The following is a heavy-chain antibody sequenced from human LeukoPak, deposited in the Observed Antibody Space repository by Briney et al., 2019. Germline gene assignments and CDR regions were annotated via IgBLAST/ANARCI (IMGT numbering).Heavy chain of an antibody. CDR2: IYSGGST. CDR3: ARHRFIGFYTAFDV. CDR1: GDSISGKY. J-gene: IGHJ3*01. Sequence: PSETLSLTCTVSGDSISGKYWTWIRQTPGKGLEWIGHIYSGGSTAYNPSLKGRVTTSVDTSKNQFSLKLNSVTAADTAVYYCARHRFIGFYTAFDVWGQGTMVTVSS. D-gene: IGHD3-16*01. V-gene: IGHV4-4*09.